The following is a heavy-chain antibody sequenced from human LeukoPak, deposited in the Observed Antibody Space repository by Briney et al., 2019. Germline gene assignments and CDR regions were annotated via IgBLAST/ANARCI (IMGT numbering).Heavy chain of an antibody. CDR3: ARDLRVCSGSSCRAFDI. V-gene: IGHV4-39*07. Sequence: SETLSLTCTVSGGSISSGSYYWSWIRQPPGKGLEWIGSNYHSGSTYYNPSLKSRVTISVDTSKNQFSLKLSSVTAADTAVYYCARDLRVCSGSSCRAFDIWGQGTMVTVSS. J-gene: IGHJ3*02. CDR2: NYHSGST. CDR1: GGSISSGSYY. D-gene: IGHD2-15*01.